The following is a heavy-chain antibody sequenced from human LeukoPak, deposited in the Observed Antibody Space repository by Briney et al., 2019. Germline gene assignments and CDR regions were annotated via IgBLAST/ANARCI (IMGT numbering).Heavy chain of an antibody. CDR2: ISYDGSNK. CDR1: GFTFSSYG. V-gene: IGHV3-30*18. J-gene: IGHJ4*02. CDR3: AKTPYSEPHIDY. D-gene: IGHD6-13*01. Sequence: GGSLRLSCAASGFTFSSYGMHWVRQAPGKGLEWVAVISYDGSNKYYADSVKGRFTISRDNSKNTLYLQMNSLRAEDTAVYYCAKTPYSEPHIDYWGQGTPVTVSS.